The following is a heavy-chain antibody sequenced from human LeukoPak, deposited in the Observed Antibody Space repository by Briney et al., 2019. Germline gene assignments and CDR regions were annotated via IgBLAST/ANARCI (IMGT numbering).Heavy chain of an antibody. D-gene: IGHD3/OR15-3a*01. CDR2: IYYSGNT. Sequence: SETLSLTCTVSGDSISSSNSYWGWIRQPPGKGLEWIGSIYYSGNTYYNASLKSQVSISIDTSKNQFSLKLTSVTAADTAVYYCARQTGSGLFILPGGQGTLVTVSS. CDR1: GDSISSSNSY. V-gene: IGHV4-39*01. CDR3: ARQTGSGLFILP. J-gene: IGHJ4*02.